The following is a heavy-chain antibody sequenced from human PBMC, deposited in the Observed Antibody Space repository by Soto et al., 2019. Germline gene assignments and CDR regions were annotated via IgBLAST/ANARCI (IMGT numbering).Heavy chain of an antibody. CDR2: IYYSGST. Sequence: PSETLSLTCTVSGGSISSYYWSWIRQPPGKGLEGIGYIYYSGSTNYNPSLKSRVTISVDTSKNQFSLKLSSVTAADTAVYYCARGATSHYYDSSGYFAYWGQGTLVTVSS. V-gene: IGHV4-59*01. J-gene: IGHJ4*02. CDR1: GGSISSYY. CDR3: ARGATSHYYDSSGYFAY. D-gene: IGHD3-22*01.